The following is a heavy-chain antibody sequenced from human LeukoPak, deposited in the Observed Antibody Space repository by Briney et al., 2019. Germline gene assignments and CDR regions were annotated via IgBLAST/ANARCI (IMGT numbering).Heavy chain of an antibody. D-gene: IGHD3-10*01. V-gene: IGHV4-34*01. J-gene: IGHJ4*02. Sequence: SETLSLTCAVYGGSFSGYYWSWIRQPPGKGLEWIGEINHSGSTNYNPSLKSRVTISVDTSKNQFSLRLSSVTAADTAVYYCARHAWFNHHFDYWGQGTLVTVSS. CDR1: GGSFSGYY. CDR2: INHSGST. CDR3: ARHAWFNHHFDY.